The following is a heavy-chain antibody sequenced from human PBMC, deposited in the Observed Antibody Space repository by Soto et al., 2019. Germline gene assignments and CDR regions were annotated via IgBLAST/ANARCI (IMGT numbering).Heavy chain of an antibody. D-gene: IGHD3-22*01. CDR3: ARDRAGYYSHFVY. J-gene: IGHJ4*02. CDR2: IMPFFGSG. CDR1: RGTFTNYA. Sequence: QVYLVQSGAEVKKPGSSVKVSCKALRGTFTNYAFSWVRQAPGQGLEWMGGIMPFFGSGNYAQKFQGRINITADESTSSVYLELTSLRSEDTAVYYFARDRAGYYSHFVYWVQGTLVTVSS. V-gene: IGHV1-69*01.